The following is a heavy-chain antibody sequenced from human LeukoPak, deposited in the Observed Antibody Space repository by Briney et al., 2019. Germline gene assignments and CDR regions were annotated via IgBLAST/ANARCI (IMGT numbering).Heavy chain of an antibody. J-gene: IGHJ5*02. D-gene: IGHD3-9*01. CDR2: INGDNGNT. CDR1: GYTFTTYA. CDR3: ARAPYDILTGYSLNWFDP. V-gene: IGHV1-3*01. Sequence: ASVKVSCKASGYTFTTYAMHWVRQAPGQRLEWMRWINGDNGNTKYSQKFQGRVTITRDTSAYTAYMELRSLSSADTAVYFCARAPYDILTGYSLNWFDPWGQRTLVTVSS.